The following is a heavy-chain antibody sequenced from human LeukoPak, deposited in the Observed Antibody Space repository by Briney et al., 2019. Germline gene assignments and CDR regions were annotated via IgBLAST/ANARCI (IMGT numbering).Heavy chain of an antibody. J-gene: IGHJ4*02. CDR3: VKMPNDYGVDVGED. D-gene: IGHD4-17*01. CDR1: GFTFGNYV. V-gene: IGHV3-64D*08. Sequence: PGGSLRLSCSGSGFTFGNYVMHWVRQAPGKGLEYVSTISSNGDSTYYRDSVKGRFTISRDNPKNTLYLQMSSLSADDTAVYYCVKMPNDYGVDVGEDWGRGALVTVSS. CDR2: ISSNGDST.